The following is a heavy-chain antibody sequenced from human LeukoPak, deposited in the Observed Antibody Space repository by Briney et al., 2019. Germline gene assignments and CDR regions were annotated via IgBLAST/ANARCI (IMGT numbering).Heavy chain of an antibody. CDR2: IKQDGSEK. CDR3: ARDRLQYSSGWDEGYDAFDI. Sequence: PGRSLRLSCAASGFTVSSYWMSWVRQAPGKGLEWVANIKQDGSEKNYVDCVKGRFTISRDNAKNSLYLQMNSLRAEDTAVYYCARDRLQYSSGWDEGYDAFDIWGQGTMVTVSS. V-gene: IGHV3-7*01. CDR1: GFTVSSYW. J-gene: IGHJ3*02. D-gene: IGHD6-19*01.